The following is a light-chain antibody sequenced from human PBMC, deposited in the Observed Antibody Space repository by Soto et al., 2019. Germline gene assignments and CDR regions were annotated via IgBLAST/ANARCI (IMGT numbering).Light chain of an antibody. Sequence: DVQLTQSPSTLSASVGDRVTITCRASQSVSSWLAWYQAKPGKAPNLLVYKASTLQSGVPSRFSGSGSGTEFTLTISSLQPDDFAIYYCQQYRSYSWTFGQGTNVEI. CDR2: KAS. CDR1: QSVSSW. V-gene: IGKV1-5*03. J-gene: IGKJ1*01. CDR3: QQYRSYSWT.